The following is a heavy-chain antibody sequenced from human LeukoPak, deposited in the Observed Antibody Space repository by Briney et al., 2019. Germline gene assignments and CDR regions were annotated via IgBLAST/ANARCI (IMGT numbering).Heavy chain of an antibody. CDR3: SRIYSGYDFDYYYGMDV. V-gene: IGHV3-53*01. D-gene: IGHD5-12*01. J-gene: IGHJ6*02. CDR2: IYSGGGT. CDR1: GFTVSSTY. Sequence: GGSLRLSCAASGFTVSSTYMSWVRQAPGKGLEWVSVIYSGGGTYYADSVKGRFTISRDNSKNMLYLQMNSLRAEDTAVYYCSRIYSGYDFDYYYGMDVRGRGTTVAVSS.